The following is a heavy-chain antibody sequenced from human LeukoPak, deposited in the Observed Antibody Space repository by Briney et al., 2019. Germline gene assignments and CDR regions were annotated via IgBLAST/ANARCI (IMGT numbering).Heavy chain of an antibody. CDR3: AKDRAVAGTDARYYFDY. CDR1: GFTFSKYG. V-gene: IGHV3-33*06. J-gene: IGHJ4*02. Sequence: GVSLRLSCAASGFTFSKYGMHWVRQAPGKGLEWVAVIWFDEKNKYYADSVKGRFTISRDNSKNTLYLEMNSLRADDTAVYYCAKDRAVAGTDARYYFDYWGQGTLVTVSA. D-gene: IGHD6-19*01. CDR2: IWFDEKNK.